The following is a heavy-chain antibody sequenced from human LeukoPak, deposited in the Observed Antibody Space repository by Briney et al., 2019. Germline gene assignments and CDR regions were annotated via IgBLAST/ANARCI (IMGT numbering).Heavy chain of an antibody. CDR1: GFTFSTYA. CDR2: ISGSGGST. J-gene: IGHJ4*02. D-gene: IGHD2-2*01. CDR3: ARDRLVVPAYFDY. Sequence: SGGSLRLSCAASGFTFSTYAMNWVRQAPGKGLEWVSTISGSGGSTYYADSVKGRFTVSRDNSKNTLYLQMNSLRAEDTAVYYCARDRLVVPAYFDYWGQGTLVTVSS. V-gene: IGHV3-23*01.